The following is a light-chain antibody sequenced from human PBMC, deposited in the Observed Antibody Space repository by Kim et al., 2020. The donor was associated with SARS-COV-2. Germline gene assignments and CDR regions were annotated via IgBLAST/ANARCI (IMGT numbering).Light chain of an antibody. Sequence: DIQMTQSPSSLSASVGDRVTITCRASQSINSHLNWYQQKPGKAPKLLIYATSTLQSGVPSRFSGSGSATDFTLTISSLQPDDFATYYCQQYYSFPLTFGGGTKLEI. CDR1: QSINSH. CDR2: ATS. CDR3: QQYYSFPLT. J-gene: IGKJ4*01. V-gene: IGKV1-39*01.